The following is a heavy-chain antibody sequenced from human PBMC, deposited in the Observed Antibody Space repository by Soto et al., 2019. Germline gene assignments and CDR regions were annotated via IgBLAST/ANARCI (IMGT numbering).Heavy chain of an antibody. Sequence: PSETRSLTCTVSGGSISSGDYYWSWIRQPPGKGLEWIGYIYYSGSTYYNPSLKSRVTISVDTSKNQFSLKLSSVTAAAPAVYYCARVKLEHILVVPPLSYPIYWFDPWRQGTLVTVSS. J-gene: IGHJ5*02. V-gene: IGHV4-30-4*01. CDR1: GGSISSGDYY. CDR2: IYYSGST. CDR3: ARVKLEHILVVPPLSYPIYWFDP. D-gene: IGHD2-2*01.